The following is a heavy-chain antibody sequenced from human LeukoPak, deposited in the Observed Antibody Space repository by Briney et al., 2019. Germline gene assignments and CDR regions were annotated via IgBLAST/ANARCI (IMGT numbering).Heavy chain of an antibody. CDR1: GFTSSSYW. CDR3: ASGSYYYYYGMDV. CDR2: IKQDGSEK. Sequence: PGGSLRLSCAASGFTSSSYWMSWVRQAPGKGLEWVANIKQDGSEKYYVDSVKGRFTISRDNAKNSLYLQMNSLRAEDTAVYYCASGSYYYYYGMDVWGQGTTVTVSS. D-gene: IGHD3-10*01. V-gene: IGHV3-7*01. J-gene: IGHJ6*02.